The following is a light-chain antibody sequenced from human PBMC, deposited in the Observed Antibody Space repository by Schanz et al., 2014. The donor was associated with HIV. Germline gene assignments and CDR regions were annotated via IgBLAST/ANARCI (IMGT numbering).Light chain of an antibody. CDR1: TSNIGDNP. J-gene: IGLJ3*02. V-gene: IGLV1-44*01. CDR3: AAWDDSLKGPM. Sequence: QTVVTQPPSASGTPGQRVTISCAGSTSNIGDNPVNWYQHVPGTAPKLLIYSDNQRPSEVTDRFSASKSGTSASLAISGLQSEDEADYHCAAWDDSLKGPMFGGGTKLTVL. CDR2: SDN.